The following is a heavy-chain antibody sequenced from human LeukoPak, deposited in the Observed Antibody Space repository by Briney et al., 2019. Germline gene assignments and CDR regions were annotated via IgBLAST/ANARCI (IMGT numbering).Heavy chain of an antibody. J-gene: IGHJ3*02. CDR2: MNPNSGNT. CDR3: ARELNYGVLKRGAFDI. D-gene: IGHD4-17*01. V-gene: IGHV1-8*03. CDR1: GYTFTSYD. Sequence: GASVKVSCKASGYTFTSYDINWVRQATGQGLEWMGWMNPNSGNTGYAQKFQGRVTITRNTSISTAYMELSSLRSEDTAVYYCARELNYGVLKRGAFDIWGQGTMVTVSS.